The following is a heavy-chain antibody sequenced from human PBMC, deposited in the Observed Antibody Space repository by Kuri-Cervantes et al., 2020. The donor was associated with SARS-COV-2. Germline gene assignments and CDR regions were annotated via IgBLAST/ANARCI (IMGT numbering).Heavy chain of an antibody. CDR2: INSNGSST. CDR3: AKVRLQYDYSNYCFDY. CDR1: GFTFSSYW. J-gene: IGHJ4*02. Sequence: GGSLRLSCAASGFTFSSYWMHWVRQAPGKGLVWVSRINSNGSSTSYADSVKGRFTISRDNSKNTLYLQMNSLRAEDTAVYYCAKVRLQYDYSNYCFDYWGQGTLVTVSS. V-gene: IGHV3-74*01. D-gene: IGHD4-11*01.